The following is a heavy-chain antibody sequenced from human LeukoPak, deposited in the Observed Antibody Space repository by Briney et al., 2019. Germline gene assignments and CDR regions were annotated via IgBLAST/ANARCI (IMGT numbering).Heavy chain of an antibody. CDR3: ANEIRPNDY. D-gene: IGHD6-6*01. J-gene: IGHJ4*02. Sequence: GGSLRLSCAASEFTFSNHGMPWVRQAPRKGLEWVSSISISGDRTYYADSVKGRFTISRGKSKNTVYLQMNSLGAEDTAIYYCANEIRPNDYWGQGTLVTVSS. V-gene: IGHV3-23*01. CDR2: ISISGDRT. CDR1: EFTFSNHG.